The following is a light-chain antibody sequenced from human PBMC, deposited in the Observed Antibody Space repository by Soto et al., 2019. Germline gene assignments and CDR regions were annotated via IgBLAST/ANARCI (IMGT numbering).Light chain of an antibody. CDR3: QQYNNWPPWT. V-gene: IGKV3D-15*01. J-gene: IGKJ1*01. Sequence: VLTQSPVTLSLSPGERATLSCRAHQSVSSNYLAWYQHNLGQAPRLLIHGASTRATVVPARFSGSGSGTEFTLTISSLQSEDFAVYYCQQYNNWPPWTFGQGTKVDIK. CDR2: GAS. CDR1: QSVSSNY.